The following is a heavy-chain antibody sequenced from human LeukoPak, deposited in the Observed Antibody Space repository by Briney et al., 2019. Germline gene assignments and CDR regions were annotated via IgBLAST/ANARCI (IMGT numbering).Heavy chain of an antibody. D-gene: IGHD3-22*01. CDR2: SYYSGST. Sequence: PSETLSLTCTVSGGSISSSSYYWGWIRQPPGKGLEWIGSSYYSGSTYYNPSLKSRVTISVDTSKNQFSLKLSSVTAADTAVYYCVGGVGYYYDSSGYYPFDYWGQGTLVTVSS. V-gene: IGHV4-39*01. CDR1: GGSISSSSYY. J-gene: IGHJ4*02. CDR3: VGGVGYYYDSSGYYPFDY.